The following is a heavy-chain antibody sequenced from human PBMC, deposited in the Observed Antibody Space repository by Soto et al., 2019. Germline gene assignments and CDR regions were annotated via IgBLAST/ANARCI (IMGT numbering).Heavy chain of an antibody. D-gene: IGHD6-13*01. CDR1: GGTFSSYA. V-gene: IGHV1-69*13. Sequence: SVKVSCKASGGTFSSYAISWVRQAPGQGLEWMGGIIPIFGTANYAQKFQGRVTITADESTSTAYMELSSLRSEDTAVYYCARDRTEAAAGYYYWGQGTLVTVSS. CDR3: ARDRTEAAAGYYY. CDR2: IIPIFGTA. J-gene: IGHJ4*02.